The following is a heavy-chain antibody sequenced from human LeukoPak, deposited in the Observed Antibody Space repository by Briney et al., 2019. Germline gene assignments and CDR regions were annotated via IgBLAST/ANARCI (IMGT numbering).Heavy chain of an antibody. J-gene: IGHJ4*02. D-gene: IGHD6-13*01. CDR3: ARQGAAALDY. Sequence: SGTLSLTCAVSGASISSNSWWSWVRQPPGKGLEWIGYIHDSGSTDYNPSLKSRVTISVDTSKNQFSLKLSSVTAADTAVYYCARQGAAALDYWGQGTLVTVSS. V-gene: IGHV4-4*02. CDR1: GASISSNSW. CDR2: IHDSGST.